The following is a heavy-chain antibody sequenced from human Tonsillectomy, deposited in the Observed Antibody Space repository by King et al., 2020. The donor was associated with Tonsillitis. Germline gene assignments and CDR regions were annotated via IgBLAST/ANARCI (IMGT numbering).Heavy chain of an antibody. J-gene: IGHJ4*02. V-gene: IGHV4-30-2*01. CDR2: IYHSGST. D-gene: IGHD6-6*01. Sequence: QLQESGSGLVKPSQTLSLTCAVSGGSISSGGYSWSWIRQPPGKGLEWIGYIYHSGSTYYNVSLKSRVTISVDRSNNQFSLKLSSLTAADTAVYYCARGIAARIYFDYWGQGTLVTVSS. CDR1: GGSISSGGYS. CDR3: ARGIAARIYFDY.